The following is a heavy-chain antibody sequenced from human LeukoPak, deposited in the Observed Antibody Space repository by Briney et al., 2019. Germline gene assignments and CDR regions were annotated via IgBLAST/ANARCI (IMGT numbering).Heavy chain of an antibody. D-gene: IGHD2-2*01. CDR1: GYTFTSYY. J-gene: IGHJ4*02. CDR3: VRESKVVPAAGYFDY. Sequence: ASVKVSCKASGYTFTSYYMHWVRQAPGQGLEWMGIINPSGGSTSYAQKFQGRVTMTRDTSTSTVYMELSSLRSEDTAVYYCVRESKVVPAAGYFDYWGQGTLVTVSS. V-gene: IGHV1-46*01. CDR2: INPSGGST.